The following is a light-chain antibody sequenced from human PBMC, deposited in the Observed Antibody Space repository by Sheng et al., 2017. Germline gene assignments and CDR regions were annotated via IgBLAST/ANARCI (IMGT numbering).Light chain of an antibody. Sequence: QLTQSPSSLSASVGDRVILTCRASQGISTYLAWYQQKPGKAPKRLIYVASTLDSGVPSRFSGSGSGTEFTLTISSLLPDDFATYYCQHYDTYSISFGGGTKVEIK. CDR1: QGISTY. J-gene: IGKJ4*01. V-gene: IGKV1-9*01. CDR3: QHYDTYSIS. CDR2: VAS.